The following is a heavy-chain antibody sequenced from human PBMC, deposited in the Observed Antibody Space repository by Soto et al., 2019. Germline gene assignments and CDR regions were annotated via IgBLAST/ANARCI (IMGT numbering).Heavy chain of an antibody. CDR2: IRTKANSLVT. CDR3: TIVVPAAMSHMDV. Sequence: GGSLRLSCAASGFTFSGCAMHWVRQASGKGLEWVGRIRTKANSLVTAYAASVTGSFTISRDDSKNTAYLQMNSLKTEDTAVYYCTIVVPAAMSHMDVWGKVTTVTVSS. V-gene: IGHV3-73*01. D-gene: IGHD2-2*01. J-gene: IGHJ6*03. CDR1: GFTFSGCA.